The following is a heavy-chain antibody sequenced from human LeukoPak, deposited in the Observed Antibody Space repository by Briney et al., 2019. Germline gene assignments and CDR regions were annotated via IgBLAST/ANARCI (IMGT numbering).Heavy chain of an antibody. CDR1: GGSINNYY. CDR2: IYYCGST. J-gene: IGHJ4*02. Sequence: SETLSLTCTVSGGSINNYYWSWVRQPPGKGLEWIGYIYYCGSTNYNPSLKSRLTISVDTSKNQFSLKLSSVTAADTAVYYCAKYYGSGSFFDYWGQGTLVTVSS. CDR3: AKYYGSGSFFDY. V-gene: IGHV4-59*08. D-gene: IGHD3-10*01.